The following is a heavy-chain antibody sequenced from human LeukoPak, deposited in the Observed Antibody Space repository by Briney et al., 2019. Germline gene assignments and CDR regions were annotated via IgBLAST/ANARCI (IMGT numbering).Heavy chain of an antibody. D-gene: IGHD4-17*01. CDR2: ISYDGSNK. Sequence: QPGRSLRLSCAASGFTFSSYAMHWVRQAPGKGLEWVAVISYDGSNKYYADSVKGRFTISRDSSKNTLYLQMNSLRAEDTAVYYCARSRGYGDDNWFDPWGQGTLVTVSS. V-gene: IGHV3-30-3*01. CDR3: ARSRGYGDDNWFDP. J-gene: IGHJ5*02. CDR1: GFTFSSYA.